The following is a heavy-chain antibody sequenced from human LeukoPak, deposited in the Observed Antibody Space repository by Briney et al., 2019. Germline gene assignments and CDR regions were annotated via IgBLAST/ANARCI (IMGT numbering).Heavy chain of an antibody. D-gene: IGHD3-22*01. CDR1: GGSISSHY. J-gene: IGHJ4*02. CDR2: IYYSGST. Sequence: PSETLSLTCTVSGGSISSHYWSWIRQPPGKGLEWIGYIYYSGSTNYNPSLKSRVTISVDTSKNQFSLKLSSVTAADTVVYYCARVANYYDSSGYYHFDYWGQGTLVTVSS. V-gene: IGHV4-59*11. CDR3: ARVANYYDSSGYYHFDY.